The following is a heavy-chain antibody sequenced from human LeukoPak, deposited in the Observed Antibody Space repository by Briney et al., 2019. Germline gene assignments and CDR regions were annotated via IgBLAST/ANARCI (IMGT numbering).Heavy chain of an antibody. J-gene: IGHJ4*02. CDR1: GGSISIYY. CDR3: ARARGGSGSYGHSEY. CDR2: INTSGNT. D-gene: IGHD1-26*01. V-gene: IGHV4-4*07. Sequence: SETLSLTCNVSGGSISIYYWSCIRQPAGKGLEWIGRINTSGNTNYNPSLKSRVTMSVDASKNQFSLNLSSVTAADTAVYYCARARGGSGSYGHSEYWGQGTLVTVSS.